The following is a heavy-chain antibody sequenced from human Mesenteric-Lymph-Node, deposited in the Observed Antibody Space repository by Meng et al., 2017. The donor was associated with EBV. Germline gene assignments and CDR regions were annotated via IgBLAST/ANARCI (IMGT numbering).Heavy chain of an antibody. J-gene: IGHJ4*02. CDR3: ARPDSSSWIHFDY. D-gene: IGHD6-13*01. CDR1: VGSISSSNYY. V-gene: IGHV4-39*01. CDR2: IYYSWST. Sequence: QLQLQESGPGVVKPSETLSLTGTCSVGSISSSNYYWGWVRQPPGKGLEWIGSIYYSWSTYYNPSLKSRVTMSVDTSKTQFSLKLSSVTAADTAVYYCARPDSSSWIHFDYWGQGTLVTVSS.